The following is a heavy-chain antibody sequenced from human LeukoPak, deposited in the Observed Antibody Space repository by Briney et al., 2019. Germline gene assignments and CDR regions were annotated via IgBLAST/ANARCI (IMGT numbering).Heavy chain of an antibody. V-gene: IGHV1-8*01. CDR3: ARVPRVAPYYYDSSAGAFDI. Sequence: ASVKVSCKASGYTFTSYDINWVRQATGQGLEWMGWMNPNSGNTGYAQKFQGRVTMTRNTSISTAYMELSSLRSEDTAVYYCARVPRVAPYYYDSSAGAFDIWGQGTMVTVSS. CDR1: GYTFTSYD. CDR2: MNPNSGNT. J-gene: IGHJ3*02. D-gene: IGHD3-22*01.